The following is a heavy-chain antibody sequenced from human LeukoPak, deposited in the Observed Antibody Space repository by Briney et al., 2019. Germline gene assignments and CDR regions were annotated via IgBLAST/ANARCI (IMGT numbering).Heavy chain of an antibody. CDR3: ATGDFDWLLSFDY. CDR2: FDPEDGET. V-gene: IGHV1-24*01. Sequence: ASVKVSCKVSGYTLTELSMHWVRQAPGKGLEWMGGFDPEDGETIYAQKFQGRVTMTEDTFTDTAYMELSSLRSEGTAVYYCATGDFDWLLSFDYWGQGTLVTVSS. CDR1: GYTLTELS. J-gene: IGHJ4*02. D-gene: IGHD3-9*01.